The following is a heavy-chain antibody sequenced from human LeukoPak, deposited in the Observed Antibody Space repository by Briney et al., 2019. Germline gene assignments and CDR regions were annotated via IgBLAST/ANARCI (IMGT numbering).Heavy chain of an antibody. V-gene: IGHV1-46*01. Sequence: GASVKVSCKASGYIFTTYYMHWMRQAPGQGPEWMGIINPRGGSTDYAQKFQGRVTMTRDMSTSTVYMELSSLRSEDTAIYYCVRDPGEMATIEDYWGQGTLVTVSS. D-gene: IGHD5-24*01. J-gene: IGHJ4*02. CDR2: INPRGGST. CDR3: VRDPGEMATIEDY. CDR1: GYIFTTYY.